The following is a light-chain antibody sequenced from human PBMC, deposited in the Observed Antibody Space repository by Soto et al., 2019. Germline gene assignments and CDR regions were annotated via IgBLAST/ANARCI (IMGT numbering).Light chain of an antibody. CDR2: WAS. J-gene: IGKJ1*01. V-gene: IGKV4-1*01. CDR1: QSVLYSSNNQNC. CDR3: QQYCATPWT. Sequence: DIVMTQSPDSLAVSLGERATINCESSQSVLYSSNNQNCLAWYQQKPGQPPKLLIYWASTRESGVPHRFSGSGSVTDFTLTISSLQAEDVAVYYCQQYCATPWTFGQGTKVEIK.